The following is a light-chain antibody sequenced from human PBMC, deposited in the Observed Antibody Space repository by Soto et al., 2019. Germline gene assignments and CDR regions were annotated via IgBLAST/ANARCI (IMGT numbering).Light chain of an antibody. CDR3: QQYNNWPIT. CDR2: GAS. J-gene: IGKJ5*01. CDR1: QTVLTN. V-gene: IGKV3-15*01. Sequence: EIVMTQSPATLSVSPGERATLSCRASQTVLTNLAWYQQKPGQAPRLLIYGASTRATAIPARFSGSGSATEFTLTISSLQSEDFAVYYCQQYNNWPITFDQGTRLEIK.